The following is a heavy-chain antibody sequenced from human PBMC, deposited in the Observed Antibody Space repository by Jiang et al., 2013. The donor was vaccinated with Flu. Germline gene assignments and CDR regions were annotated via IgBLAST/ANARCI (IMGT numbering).Heavy chain of an antibody. Sequence: SGAEVKKPGASVKVSCKASGYTFTSYAMHWVRQAPGQGLEWMGWINAGNGNTKYSQKFQGRVTITRDTSASTAYMELSSLRSEDTAVYYCARGIAVADPSFDYWGQGTLVTVSS. CDR3: ARGIAVADPSFDY. CDR1: GYTFTSYA. D-gene: IGHD6-19*01. CDR2: INAGNGNT. V-gene: IGHV1-3*01. J-gene: IGHJ4*02.